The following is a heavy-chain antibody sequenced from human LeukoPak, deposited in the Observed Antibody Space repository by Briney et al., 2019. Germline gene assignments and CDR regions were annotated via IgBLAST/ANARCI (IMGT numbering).Heavy chain of an antibody. V-gene: IGHV4-59*08. Sequence: PSETLSLTCTVSGGSISGYYWSWIRQPPGKGLEWIGHINYIGISTHNPSLQNRVTISVDTSKNQFSLKLASVTAADTAVYYCARPSHYFGSGSPAMDTWGQGTPVTASS. CDR2: INYIGIS. D-gene: IGHD3-10*01. CDR3: ARPSHYFGSGSPAMDT. CDR1: GGSISGYY. J-gene: IGHJ6*02.